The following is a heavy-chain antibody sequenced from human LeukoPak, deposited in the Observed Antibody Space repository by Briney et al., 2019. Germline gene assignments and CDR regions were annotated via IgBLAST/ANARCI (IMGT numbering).Heavy chain of an antibody. Sequence: SETLSLTCAVYGGSFSGYYWSWIRQPPGKGLEWIGEINHSGSTNYNPSLKSRVTISVDTSKNQFSLKLSSVTAADTAVYYCARGSGLAAAVYFDYWGQGTLVTVSS. CDR3: ARGSGLAAAVYFDY. D-gene: IGHD6-13*01. CDR1: GGSFSGYY. V-gene: IGHV4-34*01. J-gene: IGHJ4*02. CDR2: INHSGST.